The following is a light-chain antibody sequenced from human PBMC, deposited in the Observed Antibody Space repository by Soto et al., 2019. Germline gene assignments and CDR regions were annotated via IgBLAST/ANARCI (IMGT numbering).Light chain of an antibody. Sequence: EIVMTQSPSTLSVSPGERATLSCRASQSVSSNLAWYQQKPGQAPRLLIYGASTRATGIPARFSGSGSGTEFTLTISSLQSEDFAVYYCQQYTNWPITFGQGTRLEI. CDR1: QSVSSN. CDR3: QQYTNWPIT. J-gene: IGKJ5*01. CDR2: GAS. V-gene: IGKV3-15*01.